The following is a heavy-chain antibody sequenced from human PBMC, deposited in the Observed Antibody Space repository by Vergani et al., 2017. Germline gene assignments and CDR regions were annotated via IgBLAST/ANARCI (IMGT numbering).Heavy chain of an antibody. J-gene: IGHJ3*02. Sequence: QLQLQESGPGLVKPSETLSLTCTVSGGSISSSSYYWGWIRQPPGKGLEWIGSIYYSGSTYYNPSLKSRVTISVDTSKNQFSLKLSSETAADTAVYYCARLLGYYDSSGYYYVGAFDIWGQGTMVTVSS. CDR2: IYYSGST. CDR1: GGSISSSSYY. D-gene: IGHD3-22*01. V-gene: IGHV4-39*01. CDR3: ARLLGYYDSSGYYYVGAFDI.